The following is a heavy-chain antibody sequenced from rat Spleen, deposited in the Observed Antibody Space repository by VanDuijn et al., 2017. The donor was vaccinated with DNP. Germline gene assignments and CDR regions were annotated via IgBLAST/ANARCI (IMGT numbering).Heavy chain of an antibody. CDR3: TRGGTYYDGSTWFAY. D-gene: IGHD1-12*02. CDR2: IGPSGAYT. V-gene: IGHV5-25*01. Sequence: EVQLVESGGGLVQPGRSLKLSCAASGFTFSNYDMAWVRQAPTKGLEWVACIGPSGAYTYYRDSVKGRFSVSRDDARGTLYLQMDSLRSEDTATYFCTRGGTYYDGSTWFAYWGQGTLVSVSS. J-gene: IGHJ3*01. CDR1: GFTFSNYD.